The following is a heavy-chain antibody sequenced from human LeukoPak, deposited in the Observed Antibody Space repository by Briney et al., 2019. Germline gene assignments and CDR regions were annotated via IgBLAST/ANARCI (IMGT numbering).Heavy chain of an antibody. D-gene: IGHD2-8*01. V-gene: IGHV4-38-2*02. CDR1: GYSISSGYY. CDR2: IYHSGST. Sequence: SETLSLTCTVSGYSISSGYYWGWIRQPPGKGLEWIGSIYHSGSTYYNPSLKSRVTISVDTSKNQFSLKLSSVTAADTAVYYCARGLYASLYYYNYYMDVWGKGTTVTVSS. CDR3: ARGLYASLYYYNYYMDV. J-gene: IGHJ6*03.